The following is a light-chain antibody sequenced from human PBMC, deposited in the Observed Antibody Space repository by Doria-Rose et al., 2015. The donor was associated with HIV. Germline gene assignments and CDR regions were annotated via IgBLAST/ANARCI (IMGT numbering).Light chain of an antibody. CDR1: QSFSSTY. V-gene: IGKV3-20*01. J-gene: IGKJ1*01. Sequence: IVLTQSPGTLSLSPGERATLSCRASQSFSSTYLAWYQQKPGQAPSLLIYDGSTRATGIPDRISASVSGSDFTLTINRLEPEDFALYYCHQYGTSWTFGQGTKVEI. CDR2: DGS. CDR3: HQYGTSWT.